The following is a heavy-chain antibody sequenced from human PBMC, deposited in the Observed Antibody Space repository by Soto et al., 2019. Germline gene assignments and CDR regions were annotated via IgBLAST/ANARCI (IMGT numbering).Heavy chain of an antibody. CDR3: ASGGLKQVDTAMEIYYGIDV. J-gene: IGHJ6*02. CDR2: INAGNGNT. CDR1: GHTFTSYA. V-gene: IGHV1-3*01. Sequence: GASVKVSCKASGHTFTSYAMHWVRQAPGQRLEWMGWINAGNGNTKYSQKFQGRVTITRDTSASTAYMELSSLRSEDTAVYYCASGGLKQVDTAMEIYYGIDVWGQGTTVTVSS. D-gene: IGHD5-18*01.